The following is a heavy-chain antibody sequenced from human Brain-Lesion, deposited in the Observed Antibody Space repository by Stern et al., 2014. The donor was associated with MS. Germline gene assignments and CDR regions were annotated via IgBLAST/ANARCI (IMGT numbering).Heavy chain of an antibody. Sequence: QVQLMQSGAEVKKPGASVKVSCKTSGYIFTSYYMHWVRQAPGQGLEWMALINPNTGGTKDAQKFQGRVPMIRGTSISTAYVELSSLTSDDTAVYYCARDQRGITIFGVVTDYYYLGMDVWGQGTPVTVSS. J-gene: IGHJ6*02. CDR1: GYIFTSYY. CDR2: INPNTGGT. V-gene: IGHV1-2*02. CDR3: ARDQRGITIFGVVTDYYYLGMDV. D-gene: IGHD3-3*01.